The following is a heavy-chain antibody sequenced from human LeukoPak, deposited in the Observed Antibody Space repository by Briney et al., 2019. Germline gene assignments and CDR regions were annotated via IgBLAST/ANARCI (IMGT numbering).Heavy chain of an antibody. J-gene: IGHJ4*02. V-gene: IGHV1-46*01. CDR3: ARESIAAAGSFDY. CDR2: INPSGGST. CDR1: GGTFTSYY. D-gene: IGHD6-13*01. Sequence: ASVKVSCKASGGTFTSYYMHWVRQAPGQGLEWMGIINPSGGSTSYAQKFQGRVTMTRDTSTSTVYMGLSSLRSEDTAVYYCARESIAAAGSFDYWGQGTLVTVSS.